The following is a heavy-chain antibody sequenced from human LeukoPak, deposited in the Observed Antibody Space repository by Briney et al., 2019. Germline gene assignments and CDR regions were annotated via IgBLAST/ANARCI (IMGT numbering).Heavy chain of an antibody. J-gene: IGHJ3*02. D-gene: IGHD1-26*01. CDR3: ARDVGASAPDAFDI. CDR1: GFTFSTYN. Sequence: GGSLRLSCAASGFTFSTYNMNWVRQAPGKGLEWVSSISSSSNYIYYADSVKGRFTISRDNAKNSLYLQMNSLRAEDTDVYDCARDVGASAPDAFDIWGQGTMVTVSS. V-gene: IGHV3-21*01. CDR2: ISSSSNYI.